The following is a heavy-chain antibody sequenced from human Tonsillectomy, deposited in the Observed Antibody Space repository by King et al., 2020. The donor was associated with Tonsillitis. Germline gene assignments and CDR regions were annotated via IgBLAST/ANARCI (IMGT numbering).Heavy chain of an antibody. CDR1: GFTFSSYA. D-gene: IGHD3-10*01. V-gene: IGHV3-30-3*01. CDR2: ISYDGSNK. CDR3: ARDRDFDY. Sequence: VQLVESGGGVVQPGRSLRLSCAASGFTFSSYAMHWVRQAPGKGLEGVAVISYDGSNKYYADSVKGRFTISRDNSKNTLYLQMNSLRAEDTAVYYCARDRDFDYWGQGTLVTVSS. J-gene: IGHJ4*02.